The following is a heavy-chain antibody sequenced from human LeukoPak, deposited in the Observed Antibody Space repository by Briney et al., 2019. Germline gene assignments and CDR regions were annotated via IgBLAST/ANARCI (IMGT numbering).Heavy chain of an antibody. V-gene: IGHV1-24*01. CDR3: ATLRRENDFWSGYPGWDAFDI. CDR2: FDPEDGET. J-gene: IGHJ3*02. D-gene: IGHD3-3*01. CDR1: GYTLTELS. Sequence: ASVKVSCKVSGYTLTELSMHWVRQAPGKGLEWMGGFDPEDGETIYAQKFQGRVTMTEDTSTDTAYMELSSLRSEDTAVYYCATLRRENDFWSGYPGWDAFDIWGQGTMVTVSS.